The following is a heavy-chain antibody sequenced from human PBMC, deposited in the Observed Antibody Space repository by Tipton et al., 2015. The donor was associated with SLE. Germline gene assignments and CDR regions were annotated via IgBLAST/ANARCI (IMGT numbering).Heavy chain of an antibody. CDR2: VFSSGTT. V-gene: IGHV4-31*03. Sequence: TLSLTCTASSGSVSSGAYYWSWIRQHPGKGLEWIGYVFSSGTTYYNPSLKGRLSLSLDTSQNQLSLKLSSVTSADTAVYYCARYFYDSSGVCLFDFWGQGTLVTVSS. D-gene: IGHD3-22*01. CDR1: SGSVSSGAYY. J-gene: IGHJ4*02. CDR3: ARYFYDSSGVCLFDF.